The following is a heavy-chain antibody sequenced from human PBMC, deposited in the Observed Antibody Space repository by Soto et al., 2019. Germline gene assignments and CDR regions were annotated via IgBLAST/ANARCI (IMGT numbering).Heavy chain of an antibody. D-gene: IGHD2-15*01. J-gene: IGHJ1*01. V-gene: IGHV1-46*01. CDR2: VNPSGGST. Sequence: ASVKVSCKASGYIFTAYSMHWVRQAPGQGLEWMGVVNPSGGSTNYAQKFQGRITMTRDTSTSTVYMDLSSLTSEDTAVYYCAREENCSDGICYSEYFQRWGQGTLVTV. CDR1: GYIFTAYS. CDR3: AREENCSDGICYSEYFQR.